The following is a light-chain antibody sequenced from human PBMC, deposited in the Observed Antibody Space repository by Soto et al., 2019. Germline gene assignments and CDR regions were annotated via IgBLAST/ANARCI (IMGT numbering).Light chain of an antibody. CDR3: QQYGSSPLT. CDR2: GAS. Sequence: EIVLTQSPGTLSLSPGERATLSCRASQSVSSSYLAWYQQKPGQAPRLLIYGASSRATGIPDMFSGSGSGTDFTITISRLEPEDFGLYYCQQYGSSPLTFGGGTKVEIK. CDR1: QSVSSSY. J-gene: IGKJ4*01. V-gene: IGKV3-20*01.